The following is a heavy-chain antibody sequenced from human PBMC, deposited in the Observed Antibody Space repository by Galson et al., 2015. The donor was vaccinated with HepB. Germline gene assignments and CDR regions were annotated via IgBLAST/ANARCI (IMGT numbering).Heavy chain of an antibody. CDR3: ASPGGVRGVSAV. CDR2: ISSSSSYI. Sequence: SLRLSCAASGFTFSSYSMNWVRQAPGKGLEWVSSISSSSSYICYADSVEGRFTISRDNAKNSLYLQMNSLRAEDTAVYYCASPGGVRGVSAVWGQGATVTVSS. D-gene: IGHD3-10*01. CDR1: GFTFSSYS. J-gene: IGHJ6*02. V-gene: IGHV3-21*01.